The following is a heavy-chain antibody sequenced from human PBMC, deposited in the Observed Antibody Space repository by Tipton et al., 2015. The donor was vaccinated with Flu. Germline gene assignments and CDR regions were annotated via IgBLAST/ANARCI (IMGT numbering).Heavy chain of an antibody. CDR3: ARDLTFGTYAVGY. CDR1: GYNFTGYY. J-gene: IGHJ4*02. Sequence: QVQLVQSGAEVKKPGASVKVSCKASGYNFTGYYMHWVRQAPGPGPEWMGIIYPSGGGTTYAQRFQGRVTLTRDKSTSTVYMELSSLTSEDTAFYYCARDLTFGTYAVGYWCQGSPVTVAS. D-gene: IGHD1-1*01. V-gene: IGHV1-46*01. CDR2: IYPSGGGT.